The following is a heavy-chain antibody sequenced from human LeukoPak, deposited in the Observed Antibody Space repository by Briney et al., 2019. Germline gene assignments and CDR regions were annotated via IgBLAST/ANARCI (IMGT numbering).Heavy chain of an antibody. CDR3: ARDGDCSGGSCYFDY. D-gene: IGHD2-15*01. V-gene: IGHV4-61*01. J-gene: IGHJ4*02. CDR2: IYYSGST. Sequence: PSETLSLTCTVSGGSISSSSYYWSWIRQPPGKGLEWIGYIYYSGSTNYNPSLKSRVTISVDTSKNQFSLKLSSATAADTAVYYCARDGDCSGGSCYFDYWGQGTLVTVSS. CDR1: GGSISSSSYY.